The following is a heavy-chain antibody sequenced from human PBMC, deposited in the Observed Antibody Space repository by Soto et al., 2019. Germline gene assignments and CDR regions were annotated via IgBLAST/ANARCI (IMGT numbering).Heavy chain of an antibody. V-gene: IGHV2-5*02. CDR1: GLSLSTSGVA. J-gene: IGHJ1*01. D-gene: IGHD3-9*01. CDR2: IYWDDDK. CDR3: AHRLARGATGLYFQH. Sequence: QITLKESGPTLVKPTQTLTLTCTFSGLSLSTSGVAVGWIRQPPGKALEWLALIYWDDDKRYSPSLKSRVTITKDTSKSQVVLTMTNMDPVDTATYYCAHRLARGATGLYFQHWGQGTPVTVSS.